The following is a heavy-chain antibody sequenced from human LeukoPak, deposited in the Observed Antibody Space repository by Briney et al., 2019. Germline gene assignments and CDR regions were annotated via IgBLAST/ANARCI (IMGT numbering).Heavy chain of an antibody. J-gene: IGHJ4*02. CDR2: ISDSGST. D-gene: IGHD3-22*01. CDR1: GGSISSSTYY. V-gene: IGHV4-39*01. Sequence: SETLSLTCTVSGGSISSSTYYWAWIRQPPGKGLEWIATISDSGSTYYKPSLRSGVTISVDTSRNQFSLKLSSVTVADTAVYYCARLGGYYDPPGYWGQGTLVTVSS. CDR3: ARLGGYYDPPGY.